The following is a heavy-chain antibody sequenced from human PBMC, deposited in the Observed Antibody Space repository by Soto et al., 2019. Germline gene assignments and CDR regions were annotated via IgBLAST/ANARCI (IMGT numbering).Heavy chain of an antibody. CDR1: GYTFTSYG. D-gene: IGHD3-22*01. CDR3: AVDYYDSSGYFLSLDP. Sequence: AAVKVSCKASGYTFTSYGISWVRQAPGQGLEWMGWISAYNGNTNYAQKLQGRVTMTTDTSTSTAYMELRSLRSDDTAVYYCAVDYYDSSGYFLSLDPWGQGTLVTVSS. CDR2: ISAYNGNT. V-gene: IGHV1-18*04. J-gene: IGHJ5*02.